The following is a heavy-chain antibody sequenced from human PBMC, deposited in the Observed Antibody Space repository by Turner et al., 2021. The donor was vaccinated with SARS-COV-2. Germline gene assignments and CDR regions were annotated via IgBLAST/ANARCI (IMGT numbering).Heavy chain of an antibody. CDR2: TSYDGSNK. V-gene: IGHV3-30*18. CDR3: AKQQGLYSNPMYYFDY. Sequence: QVQLVESGGGVVQPGRSLLLPCSPPGFTFSSYGMHWVRQAPGKGLEWVAVTSYDGSNKYYADSVKGRFTISRDNSKNTLYLQMNSLRAEDTAVYYCAKQQGLYSNPMYYFDYWGQGTLVTVSS. D-gene: IGHD4-4*01. CDR1: GFTFSSYG. J-gene: IGHJ4*02.